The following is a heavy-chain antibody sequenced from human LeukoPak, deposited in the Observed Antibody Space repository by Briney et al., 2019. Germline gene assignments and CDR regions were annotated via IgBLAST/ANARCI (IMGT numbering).Heavy chain of an antibody. CDR2: IYYSGST. V-gene: IGHV4-59*01. CDR1: DGSISNYY. Sequence: SETLSLTCTVSDGSISNYYWSWIRQPPGKGLEWIGYIYYSGSTSYNPSLKSRLTISVDTSKNQFSLRLTSVTAADTAVYFCAGAYSSGRSYFDYLGQGTLVTVSA. D-gene: IGHD6-19*01. J-gene: IGHJ4*02. CDR3: AGAYSSGRSYFDY.